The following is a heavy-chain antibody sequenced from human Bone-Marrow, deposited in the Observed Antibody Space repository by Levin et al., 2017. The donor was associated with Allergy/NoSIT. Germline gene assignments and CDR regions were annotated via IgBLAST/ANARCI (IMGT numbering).Heavy chain of an antibody. CDR3: AKDRDGEHFYDSTSEGDAFDI. Sequence: GGSLRLSCKASGGSFNIYAFSWVRQAPGQGLEWMGEIMPISGVTNYEQKFQGRLSITADDSTSTAYMELSRLTADDTALYYCAKDRDGEHFYDSTSEGDAFDIWGQGTMVTVSS. V-gene: IGHV1-69*01. CDR2: IMPISGVT. CDR1: GGSFNIYA. D-gene: IGHD2/OR15-2a*01. J-gene: IGHJ3*02.